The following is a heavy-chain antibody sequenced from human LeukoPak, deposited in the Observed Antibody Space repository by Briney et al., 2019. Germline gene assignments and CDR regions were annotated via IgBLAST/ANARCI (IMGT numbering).Heavy chain of an antibody. V-gene: IGHV3-23*01. CDR2: ISDSGGNT. Sequence: GGSLRLSCAGSGFSFSRYAMNWVRQAPGKGLEWVSSISDSGGNTYYADSVKGRFTISRDNAKNSLYLQMNSLRAEDTAVYYCAREPMTTVTTSDYWGQGTLVTVSS. CDR3: AREPMTTVTTSDY. J-gene: IGHJ4*02. CDR1: GFSFSRYA. D-gene: IGHD4-17*01.